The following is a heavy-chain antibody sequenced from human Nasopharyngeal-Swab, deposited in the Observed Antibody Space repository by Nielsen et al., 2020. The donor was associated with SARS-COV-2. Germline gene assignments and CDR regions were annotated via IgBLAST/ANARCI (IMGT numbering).Heavy chain of an antibody. CDR2: ISGGGDST. CDR3: ARAYRGDIPFDY. J-gene: IGHJ4*02. Sequence: GGSLRLSCAASGFSFTDYAMSWVRQAPGKGLEWVSAISGGGDSTFYADSVRGRFTVSRDNSKNTLFLQMNPLRVEDKAIYYCARAYRGDIPFDYWGQGSLVTVSS. D-gene: IGHD2-2*02. CDR1: GFSFTDYA. V-gene: IGHV3-23*01.